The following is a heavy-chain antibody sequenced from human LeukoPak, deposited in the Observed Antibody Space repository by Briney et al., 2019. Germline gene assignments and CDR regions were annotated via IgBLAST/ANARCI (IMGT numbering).Heavy chain of an antibody. D-gene: IGHD3-3*01. Sequence: SGTLSLTCAVSGGSISSSNWWSWVRQPPGKGLEWIGEIYHSGSTNYNPSLKSRVTISVDRSKNQFSLKLSSVTAADTAVYYCARENTIFGVVIRGNYFDYWGQGTLVTVSS. CDR3: ARENTIFGVVIRGNYFDY. V-gene: IGHV4-4*02. CDR2: IYHSGST. J-gene: IGHJ4*02. CDR1: GGSISSSNW.